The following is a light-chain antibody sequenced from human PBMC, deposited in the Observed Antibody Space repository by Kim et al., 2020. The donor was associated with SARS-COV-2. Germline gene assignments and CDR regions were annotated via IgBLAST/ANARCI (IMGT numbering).Light chain of an antibody. CDR1: QSISIY. J-gene: IGKJ5*01. Sequence: ASGGHRCNSTCRASQSISIYLNWSQQKPGKAPKLLIYAASSLQSGGPSRFSGSVSGTDFPLTISTLQPEDFATYYCLQSYSTPLSFGQGTRLEIK. CDR3: LQSYSTPLS. V-gene: IGKV1-39*01. CDR2: AAS.